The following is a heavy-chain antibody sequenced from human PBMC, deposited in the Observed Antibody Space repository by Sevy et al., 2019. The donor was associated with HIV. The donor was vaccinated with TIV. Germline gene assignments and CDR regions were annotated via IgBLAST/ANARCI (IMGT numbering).Heavy chain of an antibody. J-gene: IGHJ5*02. Sequence: GGSLRLSCAASGFTFSDYYMSWIRQAPGKGLEWISNISRRGSTIYYADSVKGRFTISRDNAKSSLYLQMNSLRAEDTAVYFCARENTMIEEPGWFDPWGQGTLVTVSS. CDR3: ARENTMIEEPGWFDP. V-gene: IGHV3-11*01. CDR1: GFTFSDYY. D-gene: IGHD3-22*01. CDR2: ISRRGSTI.